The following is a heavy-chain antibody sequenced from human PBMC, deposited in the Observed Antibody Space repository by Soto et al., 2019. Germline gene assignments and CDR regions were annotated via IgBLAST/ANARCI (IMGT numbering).Heavy chain of an antibody. D-gene: IGHD3-9*01. J-gene: IGHJ6*01. CDR2: INHSGST. Sequence: SETLSLTCAVYGGSFSGYYWSWIRQPRGKGLEWIGEINHSGSTNYNPSLKSRVTISVDTSKNQFSLKLSSVTAADTAVYYCARELRYFEWLTSGSLSYYYYGMDVWGQGTTVTVSS. CDR3: ARELRYFEWLTSGSLSYYYYGMDV. V-gene: IGHV4-34*01. CDR1: GGSFSGYY.